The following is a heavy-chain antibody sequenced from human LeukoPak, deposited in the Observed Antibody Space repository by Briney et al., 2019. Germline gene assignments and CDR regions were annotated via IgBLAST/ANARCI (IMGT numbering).Heavy chain of an antibody. J-gene: IGHJ4*02. CDR1: GGSFSGYY. CDR2: INHSGST. V-gene: IGHV4-34*01. D-gene: IGHD3-16*01. CDR3: ASFRWGVGFEY. Sequence: SETQSLTCAVYGGSFSGYYWSCIRQPPGKGLEWIGEINHSGSTNYNPSLKSRLTISVDTSKNQFSLKLNSVTAADTAVYYCASFRWGVGFEYWGQGTLVTVSS.